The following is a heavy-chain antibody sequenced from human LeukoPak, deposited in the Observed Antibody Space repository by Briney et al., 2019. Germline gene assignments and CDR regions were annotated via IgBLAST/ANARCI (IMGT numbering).Heavy chain of an antibody. J-gene: IGHJ4*02. D-gene: IGHD6-13*01. CDR2: IFYSGST. Sequence: SETLSLTCTVSGGSISSYYWSWIRQPPGKGLEWIGYIFYSGSTSYNPSLKSRVTISVDTSKNQFSLKLSSVTAADTAVYYCARQRGGSSWYYFDYWGQGTLVTVSS. CDR1: GGSISSYY. V-gene: IGHV4-59*08. CDR3: ARQRGGSSWYYFDY.